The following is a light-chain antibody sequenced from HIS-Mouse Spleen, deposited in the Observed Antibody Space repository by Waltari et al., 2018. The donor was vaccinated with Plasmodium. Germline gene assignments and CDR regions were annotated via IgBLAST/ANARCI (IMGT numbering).Light chain of an antibody. V-gene: IGKV1-33*01. Sequence: DIQMTQSPSSLSASVGDRVTITCQASQDISNYLNWYQQKPGKAPKLLNYDASNLETGVPSRFSGSGSGTEFTFTISSLQPEDIATYYCQQYDNLPPLFTFGPGTKVDIK. CDR1: QDISNY. CDR3: QQYDNLPPLFT. CDR2: DAS. J-gene: IGKJ3*01.